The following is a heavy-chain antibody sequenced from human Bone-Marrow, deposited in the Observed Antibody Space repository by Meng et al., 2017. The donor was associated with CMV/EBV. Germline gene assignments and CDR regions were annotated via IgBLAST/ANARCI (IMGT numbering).Heavy chain of an antibody. V-gene: IGHV3-53*01. D-gene: IGHD3-3*01. CDR1: GFTVSSNY. CDR3: ERLYYDFWSGYHYYFDY. Sequence: GGSLRLSCAASGFTVSSNYMSWVRQAPGKGLEWVSVIYSCGSTYYADSVKGRFTISRDNSKNTMYLQMNSLRAEDTAVYYCERLYYDFWSGYHYYFDYWGQGTLVTVSS. J-gene: IGHJ4*02. CDR2: IYSCGST.